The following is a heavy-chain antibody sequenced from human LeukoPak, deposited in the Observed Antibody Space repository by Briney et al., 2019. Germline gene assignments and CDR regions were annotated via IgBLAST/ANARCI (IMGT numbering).Heavy chain of an antibody. Sequence: GGSLRLSCAASGFTFSSYGMHWVRQAPGKGLEWVAVISYDGSNKYYADSAKGRFTISRDNSKNTLYLQMNSLRAEDTALYYCVCYDNAAEYFHYWGQGTLVTVSS. CDR2: ISYDGSNK. V-gene: IGHV3-30*03. CDR3: VCYDNAAEYFHY. CDR1: GFTFSSYG. D-gene: IGHD3-22*01. J-gene: IGHJ1*01.